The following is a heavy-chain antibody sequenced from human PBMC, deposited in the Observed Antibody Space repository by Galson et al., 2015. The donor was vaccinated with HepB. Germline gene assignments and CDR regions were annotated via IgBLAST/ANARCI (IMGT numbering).Heavy chain of an antibody. V-gene: IGHV4-59*01. Sequence: TLSLTCTVSGGSISSYYWSWIRQPPGKGLGWIGYIYYSGSTNYNPSLKSRVTISVDTSKNQFSLKLSSVTAADTAVYYCAREAALNWNDEAPGPKFDYWGQGTLVTVSS. CDR1: GGSISSYY. J-gene: IGHJ4*02. CDR2: IYYSGST. D-gene: IGHD1-1*01. CDR3: AREAALNWNDEAPGPKFDY.